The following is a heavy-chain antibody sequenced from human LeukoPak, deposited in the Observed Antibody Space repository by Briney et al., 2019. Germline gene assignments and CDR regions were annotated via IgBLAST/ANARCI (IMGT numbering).Heavy chain of an antibody. Sequence: ASVKVSCKASGYTFTSYAMHWVRQAPGQRLEWMGWINAGNGNTKYSQKFQGRVTITRDTSASTAYMELRSLRSEDTAVYYCARGGYSGYVDFDYWGQGTLVTVSS. CDR3: ARGGYSGYVDFDY. CDR1: GYTFTSYA. D-gene: IGHD5-12*01. J-gene: IGHJ4*02. V-gene: IGHV1-3*01. CDR2: INAGNGNT.